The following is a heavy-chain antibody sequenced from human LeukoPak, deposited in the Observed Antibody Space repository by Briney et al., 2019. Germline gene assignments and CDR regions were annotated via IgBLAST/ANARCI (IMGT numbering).Heavy chain of an antibody. CDR2: IYYSGST. J-gene: IGHJ4*02. D-gene: IGHD2-15*01. Sequence: KPSETLSLTCTVSGGSISSRSYYWGWIRQPPGKGLEWIGSIYYSGSTYYNPSLKSRVTISVDTSENQFSLKLNSVTAADTAVYYCARHRVFCSGGSCYKYFDYWGQGTLVTVSS. V-gene: IGHV4-39*01. CDR3: ARHRVFCSGGSCYKYFDY. CDR1: GGSISSRSYY.